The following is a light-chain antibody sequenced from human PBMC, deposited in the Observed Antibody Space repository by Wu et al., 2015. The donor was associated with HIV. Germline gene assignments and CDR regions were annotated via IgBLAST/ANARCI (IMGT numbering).Light chain of an antibody. V-gene: IGKV3-20*01. CDR1: QSLTSNY. CDR2: GVS. Sequence: EIVLTQSPGTLSLSPGERATLSCRASQSLTSNYLAWYQQKPGQTPNLLIYGVSNRASGIPDRFSGSGSGTDFTLTISRLEPEDFAVYYCQHYFTSPRTWTFGQGTEGGNQ. J-gene: IGKJ1*01. CDR3: QHYFTSPRTWT.